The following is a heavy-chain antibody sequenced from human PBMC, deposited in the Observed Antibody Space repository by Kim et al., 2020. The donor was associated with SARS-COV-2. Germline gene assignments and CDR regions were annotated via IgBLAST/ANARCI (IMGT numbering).Heavy chain of an antibody. CDR3: ARDERQYQLLSNKGLGGYYYYGMDV. Sequence: GGSLRLSCAASGFTFSSYSMNWVRQAPGKGLEWVSSISSSSSYIYYADSVKGRFTISRDNAKNSLYLQMNSLRAEDTAVYYCARDERQYQLLSNKGLGGYYYYGMDVWGQGTTVTVSS. D-gene: IGHD2-2*01. J-gene: IGHJ6*02. CDR2: ISSSSSYI. V-gene: IGHV3-21*01. CDR1: GFTFSSYS.